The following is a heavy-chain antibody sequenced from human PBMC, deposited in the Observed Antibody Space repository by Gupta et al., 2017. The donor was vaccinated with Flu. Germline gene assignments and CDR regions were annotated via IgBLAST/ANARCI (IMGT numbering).Heavy chain of an antibody. CDR3: SRAGIYGGSTSCYVGWFDP. V-gene: IGHV3-49*02. CDR2: VRSKAYGGTA. J-gene: IGHJ5*02. Sequence: VRQAPGKGREWVGFVRSKAYGGTADYAASVNGRFTISRDDSKSIAYLQMNSLKTEDTAVYYCSRAGIYGGSTSCYVGWFDPWGQGTLVTVSS. D-gene: IGHD2-2*01.